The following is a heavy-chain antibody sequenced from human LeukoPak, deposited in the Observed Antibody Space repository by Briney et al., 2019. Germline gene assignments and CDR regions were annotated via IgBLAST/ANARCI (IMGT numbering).Heavy chain of an antibody. D-gene: IGHD6-19*01. CDR1: GGSISSYY. CDR3: ARDGYSSGWYPWFDP. CDR2: IYYSGST. V-gene: IGHV4-59*01. Sequence: ASETLSLTCTVSGGSISSYYWSWIRQPPGKGLEWIGYIYYSGSTNYNPSLKSRVTISVDTSKNQFSLKLSSVTAADTAVYYCARDGYSSGWYPWFDPWGQGTLVTVSS. J-gene: IGHJ5*02.